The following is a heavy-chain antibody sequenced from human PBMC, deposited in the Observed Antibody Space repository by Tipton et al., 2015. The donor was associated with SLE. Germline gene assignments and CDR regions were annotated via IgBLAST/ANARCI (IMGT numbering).Heavy chain of an antibody. Sequence: TLSLTCTVSGGSISSSSYYWGWIRQPPGKGLEWIGRIYYSGSTNYNPSLKSRVTISMDTSKNQFSLKLNSVTAADTAVYYCARFRDEYYYYAMDVWGQGTTVTVSS. V-gene: IGHV4-39*07. J-gene: IGHJ6*02. CDR1: GGSISSSSYY. CDR2: IYYSGST. CDR3: ARFRDEYYYYAMDV.